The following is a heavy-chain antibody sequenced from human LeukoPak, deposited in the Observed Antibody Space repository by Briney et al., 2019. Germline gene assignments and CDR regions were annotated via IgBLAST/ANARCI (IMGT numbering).Heavy chain of an antibody. J-gene: IGHJ6*03. CDR1: GFTFSSYA. Sequence: GGSLRLSCAASGFTFSSYAMSWVRQAPGKGLEWVSAISGSGGCTYYADSVKGRFTISRDNSKNTLYLQMNSLRAEDTAIYYCAKNGDRGAYCSGGSCYPYYYYYIDVWGKGTTVTISS. D-gene: IGHD2-15*01. CDR2: ISGSGGCT. V-gene: IGHV3-23*01. CDR3: AKNGDRGAYCSGGSCYPYYYYYIDV.